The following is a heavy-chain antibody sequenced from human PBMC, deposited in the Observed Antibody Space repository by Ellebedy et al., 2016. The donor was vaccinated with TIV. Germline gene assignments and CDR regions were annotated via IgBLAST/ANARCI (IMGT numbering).Heavy chain of an antibody. CDR2: IRSKTYNYAT. D-gene: IGHD3-10*01. V-gene: IGHV3-73*01. J-gene: IGHJ4*02. CDR3: RNNNSGY. CDR1: GFTFSGSA. Sequence: GGSLRLXCVASGFTFSGSAVHWIRQASGKGLEWVGHIRSKTYNYATTYAASVTGRFTISRDDSKNTAYLQMNGLKIDDTAVYYCRNNNSGYWGQGTLVTVSS.